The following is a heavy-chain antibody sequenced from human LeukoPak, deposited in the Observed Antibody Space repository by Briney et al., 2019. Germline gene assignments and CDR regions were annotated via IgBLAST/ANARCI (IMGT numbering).Heavy chain of an antibody. D-gene: IGHD3-22*01. V-gene: IGHV3-11*01. CDR2: ISSTVSTI. J-gene: IGHJ4*02. Sequence: GGSLRLSCAASGFTFSNNYMTWIRQAPGKGLEWLAYISSTVSTIYYADSVKGRFTISRDDAQNSLYLQMNSLRAEDTAVYFCARVSSTGYAVSSGLYYWGQGALVTVSS. CDR1: GFTFSNNY. CDR3: ARVSSTGYAVSSGLYY.